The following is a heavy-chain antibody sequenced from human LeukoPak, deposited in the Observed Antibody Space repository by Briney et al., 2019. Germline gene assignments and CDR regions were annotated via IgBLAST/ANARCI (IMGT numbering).Heavy chain of an antibody. CDR2: VFYSGTT. CDR1: GGSISSSSYY. CDR3: VRESGDLGKTYDS. J-gene: IGHJ4*02. Sequence: PSETLSLTCTVSGGSISSSSYYWGWIRQPPGKALEWVGSVFYSGTTYYNPSLKSRVIISLDTPKNQFSLNLSSVTAADTAVYYCVRESGDLGKTYDSWGQGTLVTVSS. D-gene: IGHD7-27*01. V-gene: IGHV4-39*07.